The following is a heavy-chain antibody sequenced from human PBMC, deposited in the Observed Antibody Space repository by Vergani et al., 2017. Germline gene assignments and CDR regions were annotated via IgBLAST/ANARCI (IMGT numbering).Heavy chain of an antibody. Sequence: EVQLVESGGVVVQPGGSLRLSCAASGFTFDDYAMHWVRQAPGKGLEWVSGISWNSGSIGYADSVKGRFTISRDNAKNSLYLQMNSLRAEDTALYYCAKGKGYSSSWTDNWFDPWGQGTLVTVSS. J-gene: IGHJ5*02. D-gene: IGHD6-13*01. CDR1: GFTFDDYA. CDR2: ISWNSGSI. CDR3: AKGKGYSSSWTDNWFDP. V-gene: IGHV3-9*01.